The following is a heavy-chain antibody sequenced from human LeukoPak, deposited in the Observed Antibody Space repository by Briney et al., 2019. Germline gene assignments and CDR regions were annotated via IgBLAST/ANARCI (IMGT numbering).Heavy chain of an antibody. J-gene: IGHJ4*02. D-gene: IGHD3-3*01. CDR3: QSRYLEWLLEY. V-gene: IGHV4-31*08. CDR2: IYYSGSA. Sequence: SETLSLTCTVSGGSISSGGYYWSWLRQHPGKGLEWIGYIYYSGSAYYNPSLKSRVTISVDTSKNQFSLRLSSVTAADTAVYYCQSRYLEWLLEYWGQGTLVTVSS. CDR1: GGSISSGGYY.